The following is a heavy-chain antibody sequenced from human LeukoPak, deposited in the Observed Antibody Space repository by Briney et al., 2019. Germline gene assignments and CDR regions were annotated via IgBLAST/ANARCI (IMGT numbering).Heavy chain of an antibody. D-gene: IGHD5-12*01. Sequence: SETLSPTCAVSGGSFSGYYWSWVRQPPGEGLEWIGEISHSGSTNYNPSLKSRGTITLEKSKNQFSLNLSSVTAEATAVYYCAGALVRATMFWYFDLWGRGTLVTVPS. CDR1: GGSFSGYY. CDR3: AGALVRATMFWYFDL. CDR2: ISHSGST. J-gene: IGHJ2*01. V-gene: IGHV4-34*01.